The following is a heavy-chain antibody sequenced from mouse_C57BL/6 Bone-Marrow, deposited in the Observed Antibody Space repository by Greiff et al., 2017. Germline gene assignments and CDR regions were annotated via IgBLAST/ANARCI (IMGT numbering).Heavy chain of an antibody. CDR2: ISDGGSYT. CDR3: IGYRAWFAD. J-gene: IGHJ3*01. Sequence: EVQVVESGGGLVKPGGSLKLSCAASGFTFSSYAMSWVRQTPEKRLAWVATISDGGSYTYYPDNVQGRCTISRDKAKNNLYLQMSHRKSEDTAMYYCIGYRAWFADWGQGTLVTVSA. V-gene: IGHV5-4*01. CDR1: GFTFSSYA. D-gene: IGHD2-2*01.